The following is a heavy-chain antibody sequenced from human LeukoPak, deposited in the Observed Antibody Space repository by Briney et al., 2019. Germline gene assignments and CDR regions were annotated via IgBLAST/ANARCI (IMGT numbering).Heavy chain of an antibody. V-gene: IGHV3-30*04. CDR2: ISYDGSNK. CDR3: ARDLGSSSPPYGMDV. J-gene: IGHJ6*04. Sequence: PVGGSLRLSCAASGFTFSSYAMHWVRQAPGKGLEWVAVISYDGSNKYYADSVKGRFTISRDNSKNTLYLQMNSLRAEDTAVYYCARDLGSSSPPYGMDVWGKGTTVTVSS. CDR1: GFTFSSYA. D-gene: IGHD6-13*01.